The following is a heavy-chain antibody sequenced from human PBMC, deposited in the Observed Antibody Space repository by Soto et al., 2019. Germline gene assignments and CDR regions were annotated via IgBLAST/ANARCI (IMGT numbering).Heavy chain of an antibody. J-gene: IGHJ6*02. CDR1: GGNPSNSA. CDR2: IIPVFGIV. Sequence: SVKVSCKDYGGNPSNSAISWVRQAPGQGLEWVGGIIPVFGIVKYAQKFQGRVTITADESTNTAYMDLGSLRSEDSAVYYCATGRITVVGSRAYHSMDVSGQGTTVTVSS. D-gene: IGHD6-19*01. V-gene: IGHV1-69*13. CDR3: ATGRITVVGSRAYHSMDV.